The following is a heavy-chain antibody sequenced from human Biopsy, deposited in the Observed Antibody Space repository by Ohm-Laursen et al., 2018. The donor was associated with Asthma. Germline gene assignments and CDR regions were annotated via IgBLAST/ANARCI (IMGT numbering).Heavy chain of an antibody. CDR2: IHHSGTS. D-gene: IGHD3-22*01. V-gene: IGHV4-31*03. CDR3: ARIPHRGGSYFVGY. Sequence: TLSLTCTVSGDSITSGGCCWNWIRQHPGKGLSWIGYIHHSGTSYFNPSLKSRVSFSRDTSKNQCNLRLSSVTAAETAIYSCARIPHRGGSYFVGYWGQGTLVSVSS. CDR1: GDSITSGGCC. J-gene: IGHJ4*02.